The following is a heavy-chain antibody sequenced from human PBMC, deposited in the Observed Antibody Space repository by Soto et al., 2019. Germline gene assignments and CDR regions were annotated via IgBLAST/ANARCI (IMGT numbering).Heavy chain of an antibody. D-gene: IGHD3-22*01. J-gene: IGHJ5*02. CDR1: GYTFTAYS. CDR2: INPNSGGT. CDR3: ARGDFDRSGNYNAGWFAP. V-gene: IGHV1-2*02. Sequence: QVQLVQSGAEVKKPGASVKVSCKASGYTFTAYSMHCLRQAPGQGLEGRGWINPNSGGTNYAQRFQGRVTVTNDTSISTTYMELSSLGSDDTAVYYCARGDFDRSGNYNAGWFAPWGQGTLVTVSS.